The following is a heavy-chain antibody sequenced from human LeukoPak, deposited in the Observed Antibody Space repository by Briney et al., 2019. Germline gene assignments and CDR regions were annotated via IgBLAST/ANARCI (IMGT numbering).Heavy chain of an antibody. J-gene: IGHJ4*02. D-gene: IGHD3-9*01. CDR3: ARDRPTYDILTGSAFDY. CDR2: ISYDGSNK. Sequence: GGSLRLSCAASGFTFSSYAMHWVRQAPGKGLEWVAVISYDGSNKYYADSVKGRFTISRDNSKNTLYLQMNSLRAGDTAVYYCARDRPTYDILTGSAFDYWGQGTLVTVSS. CDR1: GFTFSSYA. V-gene: IGHV3-30-3*01.